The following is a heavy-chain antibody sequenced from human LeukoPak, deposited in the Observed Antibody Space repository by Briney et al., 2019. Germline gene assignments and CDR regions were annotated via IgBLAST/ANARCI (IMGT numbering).Heavy chain of an antibody. V-gene: IGHV3-23*01. D-gene: IGHD3-10*01. CDR1: GFTFSSYA. Sequence: GGSLRLSCAASGFTFSSYAMSWVRQAPGKGLEWVSAISGSGGSTYYAASVRRRSTFSEDNSKNTLYLQMNSLRAEGTAVYYCAKEAITRVRILSYYYGMDVWGQGTTVTVSS. CDR2: ISGSGGST. J-gene: IGHJ6*02. CDR3: AKEAITRVRILSYYYGMDV.